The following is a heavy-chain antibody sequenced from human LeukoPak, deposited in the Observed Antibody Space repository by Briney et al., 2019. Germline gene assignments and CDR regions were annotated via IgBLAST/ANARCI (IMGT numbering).Heavy chain of an antibody. J-gene: IGHJ4*02. CDR3: AKAPGYSYDTPYYFDY. CDR2: ISYDGSNK. CDR1: GFTFSSYG. D-gene: IGHD5-18*01. V-gene: IGHV3-30*18. Sequence: GGSLRLSCAASGFTFSSYGMHWVRQAPGKGLEWVAVISYDGSNKYYADSVKGRFTISRDNSKNTLYLQMNSLRAEDTAVYYCAKAPGYSYDTPYYFDYWGQGTLVTVSS.